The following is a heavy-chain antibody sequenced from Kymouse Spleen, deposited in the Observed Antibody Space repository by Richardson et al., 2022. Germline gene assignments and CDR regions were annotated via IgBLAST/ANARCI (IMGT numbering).Heavy chain of an antibody. CDR1: GGSISSSSYY. V-gene: IGHV4-39*01. CDR2: IYYSGST. J-gene: IGHJ6*02. D-gene: IGHD1-7*01. CDR3: ARDGTTDYYYGMDV. Sequence: QLQLQESGPGLVKPSETLSLTCTVSGGSISSSSYYWGWIRQPPGKGLEWIGSIYYSGSTYYNPSLKSRVTISVDTSKNQFSLKLSSVTAADTAVYYCARDGTTDYYYGMDVWGQGTTVTVSS.